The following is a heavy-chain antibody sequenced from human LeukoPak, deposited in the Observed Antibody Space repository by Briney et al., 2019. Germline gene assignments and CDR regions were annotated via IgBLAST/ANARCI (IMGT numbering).Heavy chain of an antibody. CDR2: ISAYNGDT. CDR1: GGTFSSYA. J-gene: IGHJ6*02. CDR3: ARACITIFCYGMDV. V-gene: IGHV1-18*01. Sequence: ASVKVSCKASGGTFSSYAISWVRQAPRQGLEWMGWISAYNGDTNYAQKLQGRVTMTTDTSTSTAYMELRSLRSDDTAVYYCARACITIFCYGMDVWGQGTTVTVSS. D-gene: IGHD3-9*01.